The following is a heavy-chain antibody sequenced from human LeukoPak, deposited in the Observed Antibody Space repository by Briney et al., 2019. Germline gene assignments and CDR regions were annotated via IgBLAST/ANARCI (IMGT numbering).Heavy chain of an antibody. J-gene: IGHJ4*02. CDR1: GITLSNYG. Sequence: GSLRLSCAVSGITLSNYGMSWVRQAPGKGLEWVAGISGSGGSTNYADSVKGRFTISRDNRKNTLYLQMNRLRAEDTAVYFCAKRGVVIRVILVGFHKEAYYFDSWGQGALVTVSS. CDR3: AKRGVVIRVILVGFHKEAYYFDS. CDR2: ISGSGGST. V-gene: IGHV3-23*01. D-gene: IGHD3-22*01.